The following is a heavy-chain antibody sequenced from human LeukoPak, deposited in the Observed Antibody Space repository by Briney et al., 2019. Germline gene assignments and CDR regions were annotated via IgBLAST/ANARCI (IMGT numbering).Heavy chain of an antibody. D-gene: IGHD6-19*01. V-gene: IGHV1-2*02. CDR2: INPNSGGT. Sequence: GASVKVSCKASTYTFIDYYMHWVRQAPGQGLEWMGWINPNSGGTQYAQKFQGRVTMTRDTSFTTAYMELRSLRPDDTALYYCARAQTVAGLLPGYWGQGTLVTVSS. J-gene: IGHJ4*02. CDR1: TYTFIDYY. CDR3: ARAQTVAGLLPGY.